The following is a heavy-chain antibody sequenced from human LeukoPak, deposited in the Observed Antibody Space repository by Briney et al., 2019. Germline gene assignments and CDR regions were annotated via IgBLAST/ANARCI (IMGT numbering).Heavy chain of an antibody. J-gene: IGHJ4*02. CDR1: GGSISSYY. CDR2: MYYRGNT. CDR3: ATGVHGIAAAGDYYFDY. V-gene: IGHV4-59*01. Sequence: PSETLSLTCTVSGGSISSYYWSWIRQPPGKGLKWIGYMYYRGNTNYDPSLKSRVTISIDTPNNQFSLKLSSVTAADTAVYYCATGVHGIAAAGDYYFDYWGQGTLVTVSS. D-gene: IGHD6-13*01.